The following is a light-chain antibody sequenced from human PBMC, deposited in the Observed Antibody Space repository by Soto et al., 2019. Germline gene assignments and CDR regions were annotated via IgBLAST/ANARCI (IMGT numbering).Light chain of an antibody. J-gene: IGLJ3*02. CDR2: RNN. Sequence: QSVLTQPPSASGTPGQRVSISCSGSFSNIGSNYVFWYQQLPGTAPKLLIYRNNQRPSGVPDRFSGSKSGTSASLAISELRSEDEADYYCAAWDDSLSGVFGGGTKVTVL. CDR1: FSNIGSNY. CDR3: AAWDDSLSGV. V-gene: IGLV1-47*01.